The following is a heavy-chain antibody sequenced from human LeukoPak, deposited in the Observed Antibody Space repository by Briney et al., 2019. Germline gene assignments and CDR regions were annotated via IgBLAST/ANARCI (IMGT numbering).Heavy chain of an antibody. Sequence: GGSLRLSSAASGVTVSYNYMSWVRQAPGRGLKWVSIIYSGGSTYYADSVRGRFTISRDNSKNTLYLHMNTLRAEDTAVYYCATLRPISRQYFDSWGQGTLVTVSS. CDR1: GVTVSYNY. J-gene: IGHJ4*02. CDR2: IYSGGST. CDR3: ATLRPISRQYFDS. V-gene: IGHV3-66*01. D-gene: IGHD3-3*02.